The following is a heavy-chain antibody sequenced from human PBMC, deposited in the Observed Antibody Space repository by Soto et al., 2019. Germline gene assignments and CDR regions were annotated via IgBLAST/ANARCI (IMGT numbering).Heavy chain of an antibody. D-gene: IGHD6-19*01. Sequence: ASVKVSCKASGYTFTSYVMHWVRQAHGQRLEWMGWINAGNGNTKYSQKFQGRVTITRDTSASTAYMELSSLRSEDTAVYYCARVPVAGSYYYYGMDVWGQGTTVTV. CDR2: INAGNGNT. J-gene: IGHJ6*02. V-gene: IGHV1-3*01. CDR1: GYTFTSYV. CDR3: ARVPVAGSYYYYGMDV.